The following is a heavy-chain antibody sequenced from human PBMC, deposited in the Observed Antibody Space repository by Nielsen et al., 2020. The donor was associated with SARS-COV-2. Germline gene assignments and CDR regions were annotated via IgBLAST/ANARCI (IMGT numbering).Heavy chain of an antibody. CDR2: ISGSGLTI. J-gene: IGHJ4*02. D-gene: IGHD2-21*01. CDR1: GFNFRTYE. CDR3: ARAVVPRYYLDY. V-gene: IGHV3-48*03. Sequence: GESLKISCAASGFNFRTYEMTWVRQAPGKGLEWISYISGSGLTIYYADSVKGRFTISRDNPKNSLYLQMNGLRAEDTAVYYCARAVVPRYYLDYWGQGTLVSVSS.